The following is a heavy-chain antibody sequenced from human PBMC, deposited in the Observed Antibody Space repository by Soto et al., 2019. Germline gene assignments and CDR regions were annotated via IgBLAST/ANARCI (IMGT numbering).Heavy chain of an antibody. CDR1: GFTFSSYW. D-gene: IGHD3-16*02. J-gene: IGHJ6*02. CDR2: IKQDGSEK. CDR3: ARDIVESRRWRQFSLDYYYYGMDV. Sequence: GGSLRLSCAASGFTFSSYWMSWVRQAPGKGLEWVANIKQDGSEKYYVDSVKGRFTISRDNAKNSLYLQMNSLRAEDTAVYYCARDIVESRRWRQFSLDYYYYGMDVWGQGTTVTVSS. V-gene: IGHV3-7*01.